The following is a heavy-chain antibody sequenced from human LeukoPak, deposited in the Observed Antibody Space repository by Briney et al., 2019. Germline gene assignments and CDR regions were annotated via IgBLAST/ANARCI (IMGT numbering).Heavy chain of an antibody. CDR2: IYTSGST. D-gene: IGHD3-3*01. V-gene: IGHV4-4*07. CDR3: ARDRSYDFWSGYYHWYFDL. Sequence: SETLSLTCTVSGDSISNYYWSWIRQPAGKGLEWIGRIYTSGSTNYNPSLKSRVTMSVDTSKNQFSLKLSSVTAADTAVYYCARDRSYDFWSGYYHWYFDLWGRGTLVTVSS. CDR1: GDSISNYY. J-gene: IGHJ2*01.